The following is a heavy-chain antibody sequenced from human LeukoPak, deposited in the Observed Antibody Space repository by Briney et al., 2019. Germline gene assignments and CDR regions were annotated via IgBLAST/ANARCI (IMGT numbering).Heavy chain of an antibody. CDR1: GFTFNNYG. J-gene: IGHJ4*02. Sequence: GGSLRLSCAASGFTFNNYGMHWVRQAPGKGLEWVAVISYDGRNKHYPDSAKGRFTISRDISTDTLWLQMDSLRTEDTAVYYCAKGPLRGTAAAIDYWGQGTLVTVSS. V-gene: IGHV3-30*18. D-gene: IGHD2-2*01. CDR2: ISYDGRNK. CDR3: AKGPLRGTAAAIDY.